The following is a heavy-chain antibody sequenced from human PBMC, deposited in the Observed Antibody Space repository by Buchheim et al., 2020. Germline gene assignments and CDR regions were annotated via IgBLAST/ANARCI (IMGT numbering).Heavy chain of an antibody. Sequence: QLQLQESGPGLVKPSETLSLTCTVSGGSISSSSYYWGWIRQPPGKGLAWIGSIYYSGSTYYNPSLQSRVTISVDTSKNQFSLKLSSVTAADTAVYYCARLYGYSGSYPIDYWGQGTL. CDR2: IYYSGST. V-gene: IGHV4-39*01. D-gene: IGHD1-26*01. J-gene: IGHJ4*02. CDR3: ARLYGYSGSYPIDY. CDR1: GGSISSSSYY.